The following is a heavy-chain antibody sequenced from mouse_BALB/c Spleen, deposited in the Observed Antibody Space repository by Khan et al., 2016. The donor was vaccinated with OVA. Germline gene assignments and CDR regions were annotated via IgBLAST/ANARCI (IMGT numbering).Heavy chain of an antibody. Sequence: QIQLVQSGPELKKPGETVKISCKASGHTFTNFGMNWVKQAPGKGLKWMGWINTYTGEPTYADDFNGRFAFSLEASASPAYLQINNLTTEDTATYFGARPPYFSYDMDNWGQGTAVTVSS. CDR1: GHTFTNFG. CDR3: ARPPYFSYDMDN. V-gene: IGHV9-3-1*01. J-gene: IGHJ4*01. CDR2: INTYTGEP. D-gene: IGHD2-10*01.